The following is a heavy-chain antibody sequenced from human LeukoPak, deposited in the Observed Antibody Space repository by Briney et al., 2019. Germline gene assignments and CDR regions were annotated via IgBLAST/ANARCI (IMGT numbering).Heavy chain of an antibody. CDR3: AKELIRWWELLEGNDAFDI. CDR2: ISGSGGST. D-gene: IGHD1-26*01. Sequence: PGGSLRLSCAASGFTFSSHAMSWVRQAPGKGLEWVSAISGSGGSTYYADSVKGRFTISRDNSKNTLYLQMNSLRAEDTAVYYCAKELIRWWELLEGNDAFDIWGQGTMVTVSS. J-gene: IGHJ3*02. CDR1: GFTFSSHA. V-gene: IGHV3-23*01.